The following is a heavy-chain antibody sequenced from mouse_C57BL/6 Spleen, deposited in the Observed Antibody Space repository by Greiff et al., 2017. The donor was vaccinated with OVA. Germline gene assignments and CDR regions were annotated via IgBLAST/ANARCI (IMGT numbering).Heavy chain of an antibody. CDR1: GYTFTSYW. CDR3: TRTDSNYPYYFDY. D-gene: IGHD2-5*01. CDR2: IYPGNSDT. V-gene: IGHV1-5*01. Sequence: VQLKQSGTVLARPGASVKMSCKTSGYTFTSYWMHWVNQRPGQGLEWIGTIYPGNSDTSYNQKFKGKAKLTAVTSASTAYMELSSLTNEDSAVYYCTRTDSNYPYYFDYWGQGTTLTVSS. J-gene: IGHJ2*01.